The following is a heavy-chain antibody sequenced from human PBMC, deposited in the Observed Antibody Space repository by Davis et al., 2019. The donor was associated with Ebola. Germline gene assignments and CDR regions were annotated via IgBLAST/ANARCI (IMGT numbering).Heavy chain of an antibody. D-gene: IGHD6-19*01. J-gene: IGHJ4*02. CDR2: ISTSRGDT. CDR3: AREYNNGWYGADC. V-gene: IGHV1-18*01. CDR1: GYTFTSYG. Sequence: ASVKVSCKASGYTFTSYGISWVRQAPGQGLEWMGWISTSRGDTNYAQKLQGRVTMTTDTSTDTAYMELRSLRSDDTAIYYCAREYNNGWYGADCWGQGTLVTVSS.